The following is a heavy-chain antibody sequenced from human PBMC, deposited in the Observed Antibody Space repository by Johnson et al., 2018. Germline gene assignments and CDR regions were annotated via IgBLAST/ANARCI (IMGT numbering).Heavy chain of an antibody. J-gene: IGHJ6*02. Sequence: EVQLVESGGGLVKPGGSLRLSCAASGFTFSSYWMSWVRQAPGKGLEWVGNIKQDGSEKYYVDSVKGRFTISRDNAKNSLYLQMNSLRAEDTAVYYCARGNYGGYYYYYGMDVWGQGTTVTVSS. D-gene: IGHD4-11*01. V-gene: IGHV3-7*04. CDR3: ARGNYGGYYYYYGMDV. CDR1: GFTFSSYW. CDR2: IKQDGSEK.